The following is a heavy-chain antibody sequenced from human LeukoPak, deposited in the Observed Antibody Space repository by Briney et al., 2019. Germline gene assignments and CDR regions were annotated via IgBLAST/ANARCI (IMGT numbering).Heavy chain of an antibody. J-gene: IGHJ4*02. Sequence: GGSLRLSCATSGFTFSSYEMNWVRQAPGKGLEWVSYISSSGSTIYCADSVKGRFTISRDNAKNSLYLQMNSLRAEDTAVYYCARDYDSSGYQNFDYWGQGTLVTVSS. CDR2: ISSSGSTI. CDR3: ARDYDSSGYQNFDY. V-gene: IGHV3-48*03. D-gene: IGHD3-22*01. CDR1: GFTFSSYE.